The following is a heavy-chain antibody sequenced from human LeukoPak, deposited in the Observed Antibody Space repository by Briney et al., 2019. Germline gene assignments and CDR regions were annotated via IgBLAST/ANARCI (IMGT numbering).Heavy chain of an antibody. CDR1: GYTFTGYY. D-gene: IGHD3-16*01. CDR2: INPNSGGT. V-gene: IGHV1-2*02. CDR3: ARYPMGYYYGMDV. J-gene: IGHJ6*02. Sequence: GSVKVSCKASGYTFTGYYMHWVRQAPGQGLEWMGWINPNSGGTNYAQKFQGRVTMTRDTSTSTAYMELSRLRSDDTAVYCCARYPMGYYYGMDVWGQGTTVTVSS.